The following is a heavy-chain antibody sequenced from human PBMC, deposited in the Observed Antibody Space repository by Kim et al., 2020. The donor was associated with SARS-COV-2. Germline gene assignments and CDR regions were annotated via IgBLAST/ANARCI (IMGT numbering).Heavy chain of an antibody. CDR2: INDSGST. J-gene: IGHJ2*01. V-gene: IGHV4-34*01. CDR1: YDSFSGYY. D-gene: IGHD6-19*01. Sequence: SETLSLTCAVYYDSFSGYYWTWIRQPPGQGLEWIGDINDSGSTNYNPSIKSRVTMSVDASKNQFSLKLSSVTAADTAVYYCVRAIAVSGPGYFGLWGRGTLVTVSS. CDR3: VRAIAVSGPGYFGL.